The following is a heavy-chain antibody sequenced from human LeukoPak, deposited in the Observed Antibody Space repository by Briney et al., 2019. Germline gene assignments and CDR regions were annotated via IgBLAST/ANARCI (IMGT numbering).Heavy chain of an antibody. Sequence: GASVKVSYEASVYTFTSYGISCVRQAPGQGREGMGWISAYNSNTNYAQKPQSRVTMTTDTSTSTAYMELRRMRSDDTAVYYCARDIAVAGSFDYWGQGTLVTVSS. V-gene: IGHV1-18*01. CDR1: VYTFTSYG. CDR2: ISAYNSNT. CDR3: ARDIAVAGSFDY. J-gene: IGHJ4*02. D-gene: IGHD6-19*01.